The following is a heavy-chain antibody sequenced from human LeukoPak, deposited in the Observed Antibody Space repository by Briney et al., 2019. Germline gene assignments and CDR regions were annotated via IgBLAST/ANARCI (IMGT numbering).Heavy chain of an antibody. CDR3: ARGGVDYYGSGTYYLMYYFDY. J-gene: IGHJ4*02. V-gene: IGHV3-23*01. CDR2: ISGSGGST. D-gene: IGHD3-10*01. Sequence: GGSLRLSCAASGFTFSSYAISWVRQAPGKGLEWVSAISGSGGSTYYADSVKGRFTISRDDSHNTLYLQMNSLRAEDTAVYFCARGGVDYYGSGTYYLMYYFDYWGQGALVTVSS. CDR1: GFTFSSYA.